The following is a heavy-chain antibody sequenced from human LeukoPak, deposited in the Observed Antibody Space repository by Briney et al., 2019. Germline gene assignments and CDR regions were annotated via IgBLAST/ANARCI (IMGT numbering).Heavy chain of an antibody. CDR3: ARLVYDSRGYYFDY. CDR1: GDSISTYY. Sequence: PSETLSLTCTVSGDSISTYYWSWIRQPSGKGLEWIGYIRYSGSANYNPSLRSRVTISIDTSKNQFSLKLSSVTAADTAVYHCARLVYDSRGYYFDYWGQGTLVTVSS. V-gene: IGHV4-59*08. J-gene: IGHJ4*02. D-gene: IGHD3-22*01. CDR2: IRYSGSA.